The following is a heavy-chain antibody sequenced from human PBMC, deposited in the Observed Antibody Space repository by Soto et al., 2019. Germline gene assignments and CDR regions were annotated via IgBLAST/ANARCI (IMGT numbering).Heavy chain of an antibody. D-gene: IGHD6-19*01. CDR3: AREGLYGSILDNTFDI. J-gene: IGHJ3*02. V-gene: IGHV1-8*01. CDR2: MNPNSGNT. CDR1: GYTFNRHD. Sequence: QVQLVQSGAEVKRSGASVRISCKASGYTFNRHDINWVRQATGQGPEWIGWMNPNSGNTGYAQKFQGRVTMTRDSSITTAYMDLCSLTSEATAIYYCAREGLYGSILDNTFDIWGQGTMVSVSS.